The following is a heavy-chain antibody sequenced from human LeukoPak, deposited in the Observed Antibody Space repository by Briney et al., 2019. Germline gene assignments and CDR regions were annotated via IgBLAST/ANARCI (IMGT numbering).Heavy chain of an antibody. CDR1: GGSINNYY. CDR3: ARGRYCSADISSGGDAFDI. CDR2: IYTRGST. Sequence: SETLSLTCTVSGGSINNYYWSWIRQPAGKGLEWIGRIYTRGSTNYNPSLKSRVTMSVDTSKNQFSLKLSSVTAADTAVYYCARGRYCSADISSGGDAFDIWGQGTMVSVSS. D-gene: IGHD2-15*01. V-gene: IGHV4-4*07. J-gene: IGHJ3*02.